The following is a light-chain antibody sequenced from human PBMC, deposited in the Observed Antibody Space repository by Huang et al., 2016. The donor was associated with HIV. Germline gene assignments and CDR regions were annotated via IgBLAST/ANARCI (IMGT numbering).Light chain of an antibody. J-gene: IGKJ1*01. CDR3: QQYDNWLAT. Sequence: EIVMTQSPATLSVSPGGRATLSCRASESVSSNFAWYQQKPGQAPRLLIYAASTRATGIPARFSGSGSGTEFRLTISSLQSEDFAVYYCQQYDNWLATFGQGTKVEIK. V-gene: IGKV3-15*01. CDR2: AAS. CDR1: ESVSSN.